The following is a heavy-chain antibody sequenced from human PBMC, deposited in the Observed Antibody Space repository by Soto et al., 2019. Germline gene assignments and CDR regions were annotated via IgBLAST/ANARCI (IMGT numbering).Heavy chain of an antibody. CDR2: IWYDGSNK. J-gene: IGHJ6*02. Sequence: GGSLRLSCAASGFTFSSYGMHWVRHAPGKGLEWVAVIWYDGSNKYYADSVKGRFTISRDNSKNTLYLQMNSLRAEDTAVYYCARDGRFGSEYYYYGMDVLGQGTTVTVSS. D-gene: IGHD3-16*01. CDR3: ARDGRFGSEYYYYGMDV. V-gene: IGHV3-33*01. CDR1: GFTFSSYG.